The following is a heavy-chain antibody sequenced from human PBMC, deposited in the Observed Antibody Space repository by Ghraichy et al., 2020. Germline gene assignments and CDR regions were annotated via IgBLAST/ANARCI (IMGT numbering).Heavy chain of an antibody. D-gene: IGHD6-19*01. CDR1: GFTFSDYY. V-gene: IGHV3-11*01. CDR2: ISSSGSTI. CDR3: ARDIAQVAGTPRYYYYYGMDV. J-gene: IGHJ6*02. Sequence: GGSLRLSCAASGFTFSDYYMSWIRQAPGKGLEWVSYISSSGSTIYYADSVKGRFTISRDNAKNSLYLQMNSLRAEDTAVYYCARDIAQVAGTPRYYYYYGMDVWGQGTTVTVSS.